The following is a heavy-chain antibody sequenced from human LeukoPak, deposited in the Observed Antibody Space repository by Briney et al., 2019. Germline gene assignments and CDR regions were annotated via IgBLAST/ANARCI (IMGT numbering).Heavy chain of an antibody. CDR1: GYSFSSYW. J-gene: IGHJ4*02. Sequence: GESLNISCKGSGYSFSSYWIGWVRQMPGKGLEWMGIIYPGDSGTRYSPSFQGQVTISADKSISTAYLQWSNLKASDTAMYYCARSLRLGDPGYIDYWGQGTLVTVSS. CDR3: ARSLRLGDPGYIDY. CDR2: IYPGDSGT. V-gene: IGHV5-51*01. D-gene: IGHD3-16*01.